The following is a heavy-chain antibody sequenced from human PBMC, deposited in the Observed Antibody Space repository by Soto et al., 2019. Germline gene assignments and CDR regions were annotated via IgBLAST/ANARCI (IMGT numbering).Heavy chain of an antibody. CDR2: MSVGSGDP. Sequence: QVQWGQSGGEVKKPGSSVRVSCQASGYPVNKFAIHWVRQAPGHGLDWLGSMSVGSGDPNCAPPGRDRITMVAHTSNNPAHMELRSLRSDHTTVYYCARQGGHGAVKHHSGLDVWGQGNTVTV. V-gene: IGHV1-18*01. J-gene: IGHJ6*02. CDR1: GYPVNKFA. D-gene: IGHD2-15*01. CDR3: ARQGGHGAVKHHSGLDV.